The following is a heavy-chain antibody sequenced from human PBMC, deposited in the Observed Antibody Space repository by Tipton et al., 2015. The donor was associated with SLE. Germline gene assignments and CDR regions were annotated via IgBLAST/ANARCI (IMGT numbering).Heavy chain of an antibody. CDR2: IYYNGST. CDR1: GGSISNYY. J-gene: IGHJ4*02. V-gene: IGHV4-59*08. Sequence: LRLSCTVSGGSISNYYWNWIRQPPGKGLEWIGYIYYNGSTNYNPSLQSRLTISVDRSKNQFSLNLRSVTAADTAVYFCAKSGGSGYNFWGQGILVTVSS. CDR3: AKSGGSGYNF. D-gene: IGHD5-12*01.